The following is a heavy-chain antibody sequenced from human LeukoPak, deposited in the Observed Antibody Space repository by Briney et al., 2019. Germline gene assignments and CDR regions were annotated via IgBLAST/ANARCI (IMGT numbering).Heavy chain of an antibody. CDR3: ARDPPGAAARRQIFDI. V-gene: IGHV1-18*01. CDR1: GYTFSSYG. CDR2: ISGYNGNT. Sequence: PGASVKVSCKASGYTFSSYGITWVRQAPGQGLEWMGWISGYNGNTDYAQKIQGRVTMTTDTSTSTAYMELRSLRSDDTAVYYCARDPPGAAARRQIFDIWGQGTMVTVSS. D-gene: IGHD6-6*01. J-gene: IGHJ3*02.